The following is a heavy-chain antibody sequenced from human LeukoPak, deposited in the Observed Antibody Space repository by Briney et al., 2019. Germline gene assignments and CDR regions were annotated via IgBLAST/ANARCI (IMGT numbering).Heavy chain of an antibody. CDR2: INPNSGAT. Sequence: GASVKVSCKASGYNFIGYYMHWVRQAPGQGLEWMGWINPNSGATNYARNFQGRVTMTRDTSITTTYMELSSLTSDDTAVYYCARGNCFDTWGQGTLVTVSS. J-gene: IGHJ5*02. CDR1: GYNFIGYY. V-gene: IGHV1-2*02. CDR3: ARGNCFDT.